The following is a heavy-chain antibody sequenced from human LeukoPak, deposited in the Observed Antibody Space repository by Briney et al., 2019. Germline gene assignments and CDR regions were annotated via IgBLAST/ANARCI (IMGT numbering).Heavy chain of an antibody. Sequence: GGSLRLSCAASGFTFNSFFLNGVRLTPGRELEWLACISQDGSETFYMDSVRGRFTLSRDNTKNSLYLQMDCLRAEDTAVYFCVRDLGHSRHYFEYWGQGALVTVSS. V-gene: IGHV3-7*01. D-gene: IGHD7-27*01. J-gene: IGHJ4*02. CDR3: VRDLGHSRHYFEY. CDR2: ISQDGSET. CDR1: GFTFNSFF.